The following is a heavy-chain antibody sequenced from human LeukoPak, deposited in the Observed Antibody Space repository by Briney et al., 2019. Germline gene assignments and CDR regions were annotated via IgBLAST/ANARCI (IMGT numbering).Heavy chain of an antibody. CDR2: IKQDGSEK. D-gene: IGHD6-13*01. CDR1: GFTFSSYW. J-gene: IGHJ4*02. V-gene: IGHV3-7*01. Sequence: GGSLRLSCAASGFTFSSYWVSWVRQAPGKGLEWVANIKQDGSEKYYVDSVKGRFTISRDNAKNSLYLQMNSLRAEDTAVYYCARETGYSSRYFDYWGQGTLVTVSS. CDR3: ARETGYSSRYFDY.